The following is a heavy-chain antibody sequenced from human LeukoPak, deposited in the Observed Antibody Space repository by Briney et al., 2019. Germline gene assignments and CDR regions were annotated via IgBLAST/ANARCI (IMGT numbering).Heavy chain of an antibody. CDR1: GFTFSSTY. D-gene: IGHD3-9*01. CDR2: IYTGGRT. Sequence: GGSLRLSCAASGFTFSSTYMTWVRQAPGKGLEWVSVIYTGGRTDYAESVRGRFTISRDNSKNMLYLQLNSLRAEDTALYYCARDLAGVTGPHWYSDLWGRGTLVSVSS. V-gene: IGHV3-66*01. J-gene: IGHJ2*01. CDR3: ARDLAGVTGPHWYSDL.